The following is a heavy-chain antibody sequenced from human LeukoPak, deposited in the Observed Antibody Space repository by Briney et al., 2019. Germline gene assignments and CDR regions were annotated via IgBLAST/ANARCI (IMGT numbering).Heavy chain of an antibody. CDR3: ARVVTRLREGAYQYDLDV. Sequence: ASVKVSCKASGYTFTNYIIHWVRQAPGQRLEWMGWINAGNGDTEYSHKFQGGVTSTRDTSASTAYMDLSSLRFEDTAVYYCARVVTRLREGAYQYDLDVWGQGTTVTVSS. CDR1: GYTFTNYI. V-gene: IGHV1-3*01. CDR2: INAGNGDT. D-gene: IGHD3-16*01. J-gene: IGHJ6*02.